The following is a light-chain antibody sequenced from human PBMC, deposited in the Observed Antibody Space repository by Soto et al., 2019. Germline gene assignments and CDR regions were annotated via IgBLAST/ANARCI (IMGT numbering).Light chain of an antibody. V-gene: IGKV1-17*03. CDR2: GAS. CDR1: QGISNS. CDR3: LQYNSYPLT. J-gene: IGKJ4*02. Sequence: DIQMTQSPSAMSASLRDRVTVTCRASQGISNSLAWFQQKPGKVPQRLIYGASTLQSGAPSRFSGSASGTAFTLTISSLQPEDSATYYCLQYNSYPLTFGGGTKVDIK.